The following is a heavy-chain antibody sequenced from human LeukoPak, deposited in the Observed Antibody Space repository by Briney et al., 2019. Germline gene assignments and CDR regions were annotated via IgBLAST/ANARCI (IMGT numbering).Heavy chain of an antibody. Sequence: PSVTLSLTSTVSAGSISSYYWSWIPPPPGNGLEWLGYIYYSGSTNYNPSLKSRVTISVDTSKNQFSLKLSSVTAADTAVYYCARRNSSGWPYYYYGMDVWGQGTTVTVSS. CDR1: AGSISSYY. J-gene: IGHJ6*02. CDR2: IYYSGST. CDR3: ARRNSSGWPYYYYGMDV. D-gene: IGHD6-19*01. V-gene: IGHV4-59*08.